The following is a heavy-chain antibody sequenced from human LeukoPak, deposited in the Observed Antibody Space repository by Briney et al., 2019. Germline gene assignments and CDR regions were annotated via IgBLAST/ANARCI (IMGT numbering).Heavy chain of an antibody. D-gene: IGHD6-13*01. Sequence: GGSLRLSCAASRFTFSSYEMHWVRQAPGKGLEWVSYISSSGSTIYYADSVKGRFTISRDNSKNTLYLQTNSLRAEDTAVYYCAKSGTRSSWSPRVKTYLDYWGQGTLVTVSS. CDR1: RFTFSSYE. CDR3: AKSGTRSSWSPRVKTYLDY. CDR2: ISSSGSTI. J-gene: IGHJ4*02. V-gene: IGHV3-48*03.